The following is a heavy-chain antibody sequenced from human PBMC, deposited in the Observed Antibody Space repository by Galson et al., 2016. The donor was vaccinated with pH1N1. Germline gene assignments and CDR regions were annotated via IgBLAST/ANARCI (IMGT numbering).Heavy chain of an antibody. CDR3: ATSLEYDNNGYVDY. CDR2: ISPDSGGT. J-gene: IGHJ4*02. D-gene: IGHD3-22*01. CDR1: TYSFSGYY. Sequence: SVKVSCKASTYSFSGYYIHWVRQAPGQGLEWMGWISPDSGGTVYAQKFQDWVTMTWDTSISTTYMEVTRLTSDDTAVYYCATSLEYDNNGYVDYWGQGTLVTVSS. V-gene: IGHV1-2*04.